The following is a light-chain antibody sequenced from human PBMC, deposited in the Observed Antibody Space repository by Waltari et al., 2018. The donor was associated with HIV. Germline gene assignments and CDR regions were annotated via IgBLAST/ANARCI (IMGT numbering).Light chain of an antibody. Sequence: QSALTQPASVSGSPGQSITISCTGTSSDFGAYNYVSWYQQHPGQAPKPMIFEVTNRPSGVSDRFSGSKSGNTASLTISGLQAEDEADYYCSSYTSSSTLGVFGGGTKLTVL. CDR3: SSYTSSSTLGV. CDR1: SSDFGAYNY. V-gene: IGLV2-14*01. J-gene: IGLJ2*01. CDR2: EVT.